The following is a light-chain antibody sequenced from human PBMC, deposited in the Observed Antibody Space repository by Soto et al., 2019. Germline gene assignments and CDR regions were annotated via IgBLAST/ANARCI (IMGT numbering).Light chain of an antibody. Sequence: EIVLTQSPATLSLSPGERATISCRASQSLSAYLAWYQQKPDQAPRLLIHDASNRATGIPARFSGSGSGSDFTLTISSLEPEDFAVYYCQQRSNWPPSITFGQGTRLEIK. CDR3: QQRSNWPPSIT. CDR2: DAS. J-gene: IGKJ5*01. V-gene: IGKV3-11*01. CDR1: QSLSAY.